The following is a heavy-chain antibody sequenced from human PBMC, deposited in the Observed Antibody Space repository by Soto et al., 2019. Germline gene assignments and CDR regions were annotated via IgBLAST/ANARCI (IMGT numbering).Heavy chain of an antibody. Sequence: GGSLRLSCTGSGFDFGDYYMSWIRQAPGKGLEWVSYIDSGDGTTYYTDSVKGRFTISRDKAKKTVYLQMSSLRVEDTALYYCVRPYDSSSWYPFDRWGQGTLVTVSS. V-gene: IGHV3-11*01. CDR2: IDSGDGTT. J-gene: IGHJ4*02. D-gene: IGHD6-13*01. CDR1: GFDFGDYY. CDR3: VRPYDSSSWYPFDR.